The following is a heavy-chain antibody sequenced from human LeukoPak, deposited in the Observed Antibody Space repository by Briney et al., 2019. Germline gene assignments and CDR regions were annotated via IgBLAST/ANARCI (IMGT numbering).Heavy chain of an antibody. Sequence: ASVKVSCKASGGTFSSYAISWVRQAPGQGLEWMGGIIPIFGTANYAQKFQGGVTITADKSTSTAYMELSSLRSEDTAVYYCARAKVVTAIRYFDYWGQGTLVTVSS. V-gene: IGHV1-69*06. J-gene: IGHJ4*02. CDR1: GGTFSSYA. CDR3: ARAKVVTAIRYFDY. CDR2: IIPIFGTA. D-gene: IGHD2-21*02.